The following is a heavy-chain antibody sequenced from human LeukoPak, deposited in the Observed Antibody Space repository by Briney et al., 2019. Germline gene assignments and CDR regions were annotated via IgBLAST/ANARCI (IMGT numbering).Heavy chain of an antibody. CDR1: GGSMRSSNFY. Sequence: SETLSLTCTVSGGSMRSSNFYWGWIRQPPGKGLEWMGNIYHSGSTYYNPSVKSRVTVSVDVSSNRFSLHLTSVTAADMALYFCARTHFDSLGWFDPWGQGIQVIVSS. J-gene: IGHJ5*02. CDR3: ARTHFDSLGWFDP. V-gene: IGHV4-39*07. D-gene: IGHD3-9*01. CDR2: IYHSGST.